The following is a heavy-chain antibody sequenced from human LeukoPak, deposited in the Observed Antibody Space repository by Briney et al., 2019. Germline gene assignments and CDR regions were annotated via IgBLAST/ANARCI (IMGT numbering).Heavy chain of an antibody. CDR2: IYPSGGST. Sequence: ASVKVSCKASGYSFTSYNIHWVRQAPGQGLEWMGIIYPSGGSTSYAQKFQGRVTVTRDTSTSTVYMELSSLRSEDTALYYCARVYYDSSGLFDYWGQGTLVTVSS. V-gene: IGHV1-46*01. J-gene: IGHJ4*02. CDR1: GYSFTSYN. D-gene: IGHD3-22*01. CDR3: ARVYYDSSGLFDY.